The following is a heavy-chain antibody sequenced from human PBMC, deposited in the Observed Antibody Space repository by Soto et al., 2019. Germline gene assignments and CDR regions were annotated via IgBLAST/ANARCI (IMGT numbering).Heavy chain of an antibody. CDR2: IIPIFGTA. J-gene: IGHJ5*02. Sequence: GASVKVSCKASGGTLSSYAISWVRQAPGQGLEWMGGIIPIFGTANYAQKFQGRVTITADESTSTAYMELSSLRSEDTAVYYCARGPPAGYSSSWYESERDFDHLNWFDPWGQGTLVTVSS. D-gene: IGHD6-13*01. V-gene: IGHV1-69*13. CDR3: ARGPPAGYSSSWYESERDFDHLNWFDP. CDR1: GGTLSSYA.